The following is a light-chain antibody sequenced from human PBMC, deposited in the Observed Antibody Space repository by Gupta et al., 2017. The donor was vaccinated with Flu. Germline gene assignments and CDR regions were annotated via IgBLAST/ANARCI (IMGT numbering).Light chain of an antibody. CDR1: QSGSSY. V-gene: IGKV3-11*01. Sequence: DIVLTHSPATLSSSPAERATRYCMASQSGSSYLAWYRQKPGQAPRLLIYDSSNRANGISGRFSGSGSGTDFTLTISSLEPEDFAVYYCQQRYNWPLTFGGGTKVEIK. CDR3: QQRYNWPLT. J-gene: IGKJ4*01. CDR2: DSS.